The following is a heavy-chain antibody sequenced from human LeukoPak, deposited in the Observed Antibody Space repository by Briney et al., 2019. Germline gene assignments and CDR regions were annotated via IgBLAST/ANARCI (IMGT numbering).Heavy chain of an antibody. V-gene: IGHV1-2*02. J-gene: IGHJ4*02. CDR3: ASGEFRHGLQVDY. CDR2: INPNSGGT. CDR1: GYTFTGYY. D-gene: IGHD3/OR15-3a*01. Sequence: ASVKVSCKASGYTFTGYYMHWVRQAPGQGLEWMGWINPNSGGTNCAQKFQGRVTMTRDTSISTAYMELSRLRSDDTAVYYCASGEFRHGLQVDYWGQGTLVAVSS.